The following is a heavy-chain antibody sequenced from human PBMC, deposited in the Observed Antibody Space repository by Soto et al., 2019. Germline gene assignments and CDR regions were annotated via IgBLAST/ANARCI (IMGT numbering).Heavy chain of an antibody. CDR3: ANAKDSDYDFWSGYYTIFDY. J-gene: IGHJ4*02. D-gene: IGHD3-3*01. CDR1: GGSFSGYY. V-gene: IGHV4-34*01. CDR2: INHSGST. Sequence: PSETLSLTCAVYGGSFSGYYWSWIRQPPGKGLEWIGEINHSGSTNYNPSLKSRVTISVDTSKNQFSLKLSSVTAADTAVYYCANAKDSDYDFWSGYYTIFDYWGQGPLVTVSS.